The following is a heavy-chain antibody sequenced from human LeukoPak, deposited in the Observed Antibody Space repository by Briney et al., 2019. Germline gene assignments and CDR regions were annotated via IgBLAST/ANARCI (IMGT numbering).Heavy chain of an antibody. V-gene: IGHV4-34*12. CDR2: IIHSGST. CDR3: SRRHNTAYYYGSGSSYYFDY. CDR1: AGSFSGYY. D-gene: IGHD3-10*01. J-gene: IGHJ4*02. Sequence: SETLPLTCAVYAGSFSGYYWSWIRHPPGKGLEWSGAIIHSGSTNYHPAHTRRGPISVYTYKNQYSLKLRTMTVADTATYHYSRRHNTAYYYGSGSSYYFDYWGQGTLHTVPS.